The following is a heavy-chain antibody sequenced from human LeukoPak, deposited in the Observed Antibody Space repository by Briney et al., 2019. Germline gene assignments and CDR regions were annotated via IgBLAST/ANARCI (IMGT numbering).Heavy chain of an antibody. CDR2: INPNSGGT. V-gene: IGHV1-2*02. CDR1: GYTFTGYY. Sequence: GASVKVSCKASGYTFTGYYIHWMRQAPGQGREWMGWINPNSGGTNYAQKFQGRVTMTRDTSISTAYMEPSRLRSDDTAVYFCARVLGFGELSLGHWGQGTLVTVSS. CDR3: ARVLGFGELSLGH. D-gene: IGHD3-10*01. J-gene: IGHJ4*02.